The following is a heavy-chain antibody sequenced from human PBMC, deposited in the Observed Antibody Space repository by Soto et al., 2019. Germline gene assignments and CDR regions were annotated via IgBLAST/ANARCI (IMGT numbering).Heavy chain of an antibody. V-gene: IGHV4-59*01. D-gene: IGHD3-16*01. CDR2: ISYSGST. J-gene: IGHJ4*02. CDR3: ARGSDGDYSDY. Sequence: TLCLTCTVSGVSSGNYYWSWIRQPPGKGLEWIGYISYSGSTNYNPSLKSRGTISQDTSKKQFSLKLSSVTAADTAVYYCARGSDGDYSDYWGQGTLVTVS. CDR1: GVSSGNYY.